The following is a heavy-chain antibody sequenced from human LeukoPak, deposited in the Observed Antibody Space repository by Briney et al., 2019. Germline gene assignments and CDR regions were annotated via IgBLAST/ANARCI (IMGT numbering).Heavy chain of an antibody. J-gene: IGHJ4*02. CDR2: IYYSGST. CDR1: GGSISSYY. D-gene: IGHD3-22*01. Sequence: SETLSLTCTVSGGSISSYYWSWIRQPPGKGLEWIGNIYYSGSTNYNPSLKSRVTISVDTSKDQFSLKLSSVTAADTAVYYCAGGGDSSGYYYPTFDYWGQGTLVTVSS. V-gene: IGHV4-59*01. CDR3: AGGGDSSGYYYPTFDY.